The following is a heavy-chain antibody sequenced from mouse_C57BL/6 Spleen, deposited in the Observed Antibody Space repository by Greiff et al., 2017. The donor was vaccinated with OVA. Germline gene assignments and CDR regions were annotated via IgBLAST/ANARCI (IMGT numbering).Heavy chain of an antibody. V-gene: IGHV1-69*01. D-gene: IGHD1-1*01. Sequence: QVQLQQPGAELVMPGASVKLSCKASGYTFTSYWTHWVKQRPGQGLEWIGEIDPSDSYTNYNQKFKGKSTLTVDKSSSTAYMQLSSLTSEDSAVYYCARYYGSSTWFAYWGQGTLVTVSA. CDR1: GYTFTSYW. CDR2: IDPSDSYT. CDR3: ARYYGSSTWFAY. J-gene: IGHJ3*01.